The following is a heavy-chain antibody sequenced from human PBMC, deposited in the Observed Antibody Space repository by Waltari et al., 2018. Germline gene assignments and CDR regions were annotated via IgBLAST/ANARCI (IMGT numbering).Heavy chain of an antibody. CDR2: INGCNGDT. J-gene: IGHJ4*02. CDR3: ARDCGTSCYVPLDY. D-gene: IGHD2-2*01. Sequence: QVQLVQSGAEVKKPGASVTVSCKASGYSFTTYAMHWVRQAPGQRLECMGWINGCNGDTKYSQQFQCRVTFTRDTSASTAYMELRSLRSEDTAVYYCARDCGTSCYVPLDYWGQGTLVTVSS. CDR1: GYSFTTYA. V-gene: IGHV1-3*01.